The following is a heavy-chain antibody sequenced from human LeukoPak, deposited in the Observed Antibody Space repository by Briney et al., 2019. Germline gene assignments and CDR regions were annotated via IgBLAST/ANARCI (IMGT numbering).Heavy chain of an antibody. V-gene: IGHV3-21*01. CDR3: ARELTHGDY. J-gene: IGHJ4*02. CDR1: GFSFSSYS. Sequence: PGGSLRLSCAASGFSFSSYSMKWVRQAPGKGLEWVSSISSTSSYIYYADSVKGRFTISRDNAQNSLYLQMNSLRAEDTAVYYCARELTHGDYWGQGTLVTVSS. CDR2: ISSTSSYI. D-gene: IGHD2-21*02.